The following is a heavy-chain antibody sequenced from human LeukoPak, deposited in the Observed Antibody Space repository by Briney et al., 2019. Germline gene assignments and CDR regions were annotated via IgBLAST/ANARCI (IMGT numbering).Heavy chain of an antibody. J-gene: IGHJ4*02. Sequence: PGGSLRLSCAASGFTFSSYDMHWVRQAPGKGLEWVAFIRYGGSNKYYADSVKGRFTISRDNSKNTLYLQMNSLRAGDTAVYYCAKDQDSGSLGVDYYFDYWGQGTLVTVSS. V-gene: IGHV3-30*02. CDR3: AKDQDSGSLGVDYYFDY. CDR2: IRYGGSNK. CDR1: GFTFSSYD. D-gene: IGHD1-26*01.